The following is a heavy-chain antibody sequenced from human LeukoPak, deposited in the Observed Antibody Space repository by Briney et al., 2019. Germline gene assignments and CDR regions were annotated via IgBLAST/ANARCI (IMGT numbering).Heavy chain of an antibody. V-gene: IGHV4-39*01. D-gene: IGHD2-21*01. Sequence: PSETLSLTCTVSGGSISSSSYYWGWIRQPPGKGLEWIGSIYYSGSTYYNPSLKSRVTISVDTSKNQFSLKLSSVTAADTAVYYCARRVYCGGDCYSTPLDYWGQGTLVTVSS. CDR3: ARRVYCGGDCYSTPLDY. CDR1: GGSISSSSYY. J-gene: IGHJ4*02. CDR2: IYYSGST.